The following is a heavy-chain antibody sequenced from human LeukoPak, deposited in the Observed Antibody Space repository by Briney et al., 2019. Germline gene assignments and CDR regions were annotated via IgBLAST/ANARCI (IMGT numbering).Heavy chain of an antibody. CDR2: IYTSGST. V-gene: IGHV4-61*02. D-gene: IGHD3-22*01. CDR3: ARDRYYYDSSGYDPYFDY. J-gene: IGHJ4*02. Sequence: SETLSLTCTVSDGSISSSNYYWSWIRQPAGKGLEWIGRIYTSGSTNYNPSLKSRVTMSVDTSKNQFSLKLSSVTAADTAVYYCARDRYYYDSSGYDPYFDYWGQGTLVTVSS. CDR1: DGSISSSNYY.